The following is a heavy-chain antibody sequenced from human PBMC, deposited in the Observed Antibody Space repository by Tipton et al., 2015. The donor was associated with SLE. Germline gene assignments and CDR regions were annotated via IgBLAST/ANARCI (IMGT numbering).Heavy chain of an antibody. D-gene: IGHD3-3*01. Sequence: TLSLTCAVYGGSFSGYYWSWIRQPPGKGLEWIGYIYYSGSTNYNPSLKSRVTISVDTSKNQFSLKLSSVTAADTAVYYCARGTVYPIFGYMDVWGKGTTVTVSS. J-gene: IGHJ6*03. CDR2: IYYSGST. CDR1: GGSFSGYY. CDR3: ARGTVYPIFGYMDV. V-gene: IGHV4-59*01.